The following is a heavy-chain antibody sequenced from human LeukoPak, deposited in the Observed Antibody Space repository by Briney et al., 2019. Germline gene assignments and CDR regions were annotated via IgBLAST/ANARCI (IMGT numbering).Heavy chain of an antibody. Sequence: SETLSLTCTVSGYSISNGFYWAWIRQPPGKGLEWIGSAYHTGSTYSNPSLKSRVTISVDTSKNQFSLSLTSVTAADTAVYYCARVAGVEVAPATSYWGQGTLVTVSS. V-gene: IGHV4-38-2*02. CDR1: GYSISNGFY. CDR2: AYHTGST. D-gene: IGHD2-15*01. J-gene: IGHJ4*02. CDR3: ARVAGVEVAPATSY.